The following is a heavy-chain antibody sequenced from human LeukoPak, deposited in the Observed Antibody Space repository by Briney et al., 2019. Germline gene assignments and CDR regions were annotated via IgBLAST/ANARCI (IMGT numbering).Heavy chain of an antibody. CDR3: AREVVVVVAATNRHYYYYMDV. CDR1: GGSISSSSYY. V-gene: IGHV4-39*07. CDR2: IYYSGST. Sequence: SETLSLTCTVSGGSISSSSYYWGWIRQPPGKGLEWIGSIYYSGSTYYNPSLKSRVTISVDTSKNQFSLKLSSVTAADTAVYYCAREVVVVVAATNRHYYYYMDVWGKGTTVTVSS. J-gene: IGHJ6*03. D-gene: IGHD2-15*01.